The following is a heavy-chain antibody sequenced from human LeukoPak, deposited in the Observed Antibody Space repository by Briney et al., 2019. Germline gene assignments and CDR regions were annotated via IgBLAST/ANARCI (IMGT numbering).Heavy chain of an antibody. CDR2: ISSSGSTI. J-gene: IGHJ4*02. CDR1: GFSLSDYY. V-gene: IGHV3-11*01. Sequence: PVGSLRLSCAASGFSLSDYYMSWIRPAPGKGREWVSYISSSGSTIYYADSVKGRFTISRDNAKNSLYLQMNSLRAEDMALYYCAKGAAAGGPSDYFDYWGQGTLVTVSS. D-gene: IGHD6-13*01. CDR3: AKGAAAGGPSDYFDY.